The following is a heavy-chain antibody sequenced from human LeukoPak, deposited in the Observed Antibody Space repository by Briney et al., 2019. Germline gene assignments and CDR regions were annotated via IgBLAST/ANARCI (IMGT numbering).Heavy chain of an antibody. CDR1: GFTFDNYA. CDR2: ISWNGGGI. Sequence: GGSLRLSCVASGFTFDNYAIHWVRQAPGKGVEWVSGISWNGGGIGYADSVKGRFTISRDNAKNSLYLQMNSLTNEDTALYYCTREGDGYYFDSWGQGTLVTVSS. CDR3: TREGDGYYFDS. J-gene: IGHJ4*02. D-gene: IGHD3-3*01. V-gene: IGHV3-9*01.